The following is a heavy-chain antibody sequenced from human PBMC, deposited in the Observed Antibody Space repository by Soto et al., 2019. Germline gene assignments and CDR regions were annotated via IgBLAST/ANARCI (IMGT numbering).Heavy chain of an antibody. CDR1: GFTFSNYA. J-gene: IGHJ4*02. Sequence: PGGSLRLACAASGFTFSNYAMHWVRQTPGKGLEWVSSIDSSGTYIYYADSVWGRFTISRDNSKNTLYLQMNSLRADDTAIYYCAKIVASSTDYWGQGTLVTVSS. CDR2: IDSSGTYI. V-gene: IGHV3-23*01. CDR3: AKIVASSTDY. D-gene: IGHD5-12*01.